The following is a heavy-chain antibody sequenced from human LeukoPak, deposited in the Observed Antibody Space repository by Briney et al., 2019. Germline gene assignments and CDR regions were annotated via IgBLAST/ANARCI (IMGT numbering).Heavy chain of an antibody. J-gene: IGHJ6*02. CDR2: IIPIFGTA. D-gene: IGHD5-18*01. CDR3: ARDPRYSYGPDYYYYYGMDV. V-gene: IGHV1-69*13. CDR1: GGTFSSYA. Sequence: SVKVSCKASGGTFSSYAISWVRQAPGQGLEWMGGIIPIFGTANYAQKFQGRVMITADESTSTAYMELSSLRSEDTAVYYCARDPRYSYGPDYYYYYGMDVWGQGTTVTVSS.